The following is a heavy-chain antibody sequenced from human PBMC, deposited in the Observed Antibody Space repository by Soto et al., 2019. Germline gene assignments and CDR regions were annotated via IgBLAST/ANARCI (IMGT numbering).Heavy chain of an antibody. CDR1: GYTFTNYG. D-gene: IGHD3-22*01. J-gene: IGHJ6*02. CDR3: ARDREYYYDSSGNYYYHYGMDV. V-gene: IGHV1-18*04. Sequence: QVQLVESGAEVKKPGASVKVSCKASGYTFTNYGISWVRQAPGQGLEWMGWISGYNGNTKYAKKFQGRVTMTTDTPTNTAYMDLRSLRSDDTAVYYCARDREYYYDSSGNYYYHYGMDVWGQGTKVTVS. CDR2: ISGYNGNT.